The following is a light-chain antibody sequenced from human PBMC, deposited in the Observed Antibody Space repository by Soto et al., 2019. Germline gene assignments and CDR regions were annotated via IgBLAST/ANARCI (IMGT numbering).Light chain of an antibody. Sequence: VCRSRGRSYTIKSSGTSSDSGSNNLVSWNQQRPGKAPKLMIYEVSKRPSGVSNRFSGSKSGNTASLTISGLQAEDEADYYCSSNAGTSPYVCATGPKATVL. V-gene: IGLV2-23*02. CDR1: SSDSGSNNL. CDR2: EVS. J-gene: IGLJ1*01. CDR3: SSNAGTSPYV.